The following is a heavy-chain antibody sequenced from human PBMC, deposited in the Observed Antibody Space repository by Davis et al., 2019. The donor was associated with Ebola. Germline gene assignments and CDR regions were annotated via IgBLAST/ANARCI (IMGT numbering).Heavy chain of an antibody. CDR1: GLTLSDYY. J-gene: IGHJ3*01. Sequence: GESLKLPCVVPGLTLSDYYVSWIRQAPGKGLEWIARIRGSRGTTDYVNAVRGRFTISRDTAKNSLHLQLNTLRVDDTGMYYCSTAFNSVTDAVDVWGQGTMVTVSS. CDR3: STAFNSVTDAVDV. D-gene: IGHD4-17*01. V-gene: IGHV3-11*01. CDR2: IRGSRGTT.